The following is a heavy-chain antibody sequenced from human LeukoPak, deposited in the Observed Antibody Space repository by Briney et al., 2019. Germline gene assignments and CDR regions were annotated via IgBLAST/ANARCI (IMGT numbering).Heavy chain of an antibody. V-gene: IGHV1-24*01. CDR3: ATDRILDYYYGMDV. CDR2: FDPEDGET. CDR1: GYTLTELS. Sequence: ASVKVSCKVSGYTLTELSMHWVRQAPGKGLEWMGGFDPEDGETIYAQKFQGRVTMTEDTSTDIAYMELSSLRSEDTAVYYCATDRILDYYYGMDVWGQGTTVTVSS. J-gene: IGHJ6*02. D-gene: IGHD1-1*01.